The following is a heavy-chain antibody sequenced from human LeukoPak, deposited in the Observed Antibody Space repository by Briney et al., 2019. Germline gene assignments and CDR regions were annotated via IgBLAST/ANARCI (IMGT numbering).Heavy chain of an antibody. CDR3: ARSAAYYDFWSGYPTH. Sequence: SVKVSCKASGYTFTGYYMHWVRQAPGQGLEWMGGIIPIFGTANYAQKFQGRVTITADESTSTAYMELSSLRSEDTAVYYCARSAAYYDFWSGYPTHWGQGTLVTVSS. CDR1: GYTFTGYY. J-gene: IGHJ4*02. CDR2: IIPIFGTA. V-gene: IGHV1-69*13. D-gene: IGHD3-3*01.